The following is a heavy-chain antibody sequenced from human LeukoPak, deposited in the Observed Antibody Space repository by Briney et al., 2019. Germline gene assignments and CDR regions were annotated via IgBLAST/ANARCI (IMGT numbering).Heavy chain of an antibody. Sequence: PGGSLRLSCAASGFTFRNYNMNWVRQAPGKGLEWGSHISSRSSSIYYADSVKGRFTISRDNAQNSLYLQMNSLRDEDTAVYYCARDSRFGKLLIPYFDYWGQGTLVTVSS. J-gene: IGHJ4*02. CDR1: GFTFRNYN. CDR3: ARDSRFGKLLIPYFDY. D-gene: IGHD3-10*01. CDR2: ISSRSSSI. V-gene: IGHV3-48*02.